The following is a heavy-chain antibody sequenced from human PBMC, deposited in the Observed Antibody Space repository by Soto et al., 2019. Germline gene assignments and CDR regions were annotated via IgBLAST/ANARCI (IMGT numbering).Heavy chain of an antibody. D-gene: IGHD3-16*02. CDR3: ARGAIVLAGDDAFDI. Sequence: ASVKVSCKASGYTFTGYYMHWVRQAPGQGLEWMGWINPNSGGTNYAQKFQGWVTMTRDTSISTAYMELSRLRSDDTAVYYCARGAIVLAGDDAFDIWGQGTMVTVSS. CDR1: GYTFTGYY. CDR2: INPNSGGT. V-gene: IGHV1-2*04. J-gene: IGHJ3*02.